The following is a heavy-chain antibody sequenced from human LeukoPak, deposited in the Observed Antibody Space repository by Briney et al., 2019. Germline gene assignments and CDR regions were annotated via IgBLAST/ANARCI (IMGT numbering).Heavy chain of an antibody. D-gene: IGHD3-10*01. CDR1: GGSISSYY. Sequence: SETLSLTCTVSGGSISSYYWSWIRQPPGKGLEWIGYTYYSGSTNYNPSLKSRVTISVDTSKNQFSLKLSSVTAADTAVYYCARKKIDYYGSGSYDYWGQGALVTVSS. V-gene: IGHV4-59*01. J-gene: IGHJ4*02. CDR3: ARKKIDYYGSGSYDY. CDR2: TYYSGST.